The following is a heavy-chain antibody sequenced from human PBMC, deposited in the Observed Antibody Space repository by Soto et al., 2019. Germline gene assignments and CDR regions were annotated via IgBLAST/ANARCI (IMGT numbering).Heavy chain of an antibody. Sequence: VQGLESGGGLVQPGGSLRLSCAATGVTFIDFAMSWVCQAPGKGMEWVSRIYGGGNGPHYADSVKGRVTISRDNSKNTLYLQMNSLRAEDTAVYYCAKMEGMDPWAYSFDYWGQGTLVTGSS. J-gene: IGHJ4*02. CDR1: GVTFIDFA. D-gene: IGHD2-2*03. CDR3: AKMEGMDPWAYSFDY. CDR2: IYGGGNGP. V-gene: IGHV3-23*01.